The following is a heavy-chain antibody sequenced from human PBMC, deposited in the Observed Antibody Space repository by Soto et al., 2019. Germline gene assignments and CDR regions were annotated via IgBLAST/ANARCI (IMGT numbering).Heavy chain of an antibody. D-gene: IGHD6-13*01. J-gene: IGHJ5*02. Sequence: SETLSLTCTVSGGSISSGGYYWSWIRQHPGKGLEWIGYIYYSGSTYYNPSLKSRVTISVDTSKNQFSLKLSSVTAADTAVYYCARKRTDSSSPNNWFDPWGQGTLVTVSS. V-gene: IGHV4-31*03. CDR2: IYYSGST. CDR1: GGSISSGGYY. CDR3: ARKRTDSSSPNNWFDP.